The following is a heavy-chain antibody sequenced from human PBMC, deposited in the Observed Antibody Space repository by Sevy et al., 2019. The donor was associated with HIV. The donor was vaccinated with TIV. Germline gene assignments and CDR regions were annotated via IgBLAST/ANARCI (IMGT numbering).Heavy chain of an antibody. CDR3: ATTYYDFWSGYYTAYYYGMDV. J-gene: IGHJ6*02. CDR2: IKQDGSEK. V-gene: IGHV3-7*01. Sequence: GGSLRLSCAASGFTFSSYWMSWVRQAPGKGLEWVANIKQDGSEKYYVDSVKGRFTISRDNAKNSLYLQMNSLRAEDTAVYYCATTYYDFWSGYYTAYYYGMDVWGQGTTVTVSS. CDR1: GFTFSSYW. D-gene: IGHD3-3*01.